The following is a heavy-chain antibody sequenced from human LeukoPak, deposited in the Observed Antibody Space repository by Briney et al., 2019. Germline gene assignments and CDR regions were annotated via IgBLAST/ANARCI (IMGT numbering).Heavy chain of an antibody. CDR3: ARESGRGYHSERPKI. CDR2: VRYHGSNE. Sequence: GGSLRLSCTASGFVFHDYGMHWVSQAPGKGLEWVAFVRYHGSNEYYADSVKGRFTISRDNSKNTLYLQMNSLRADDTALYSCARESGRGYHSERPKIWGLGTLVTVSS. V-gene: IGHV3-30*02. D-gene: IGHD5-12*01. J-gene: IGHJ4*02. CDR1: GFVFHDYG.